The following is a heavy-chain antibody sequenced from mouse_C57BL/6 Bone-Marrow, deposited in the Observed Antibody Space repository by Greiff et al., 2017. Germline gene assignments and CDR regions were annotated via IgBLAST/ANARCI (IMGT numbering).Heavy chain of an antibody. J-gene: IGHJ2*01. CDR2: IYPGSGST. D-gene: IGHD1-1*01. CDR3: ARWDHYYGSSYDCDY. CDR1: GYTFTSYW. V-gene: IGHV1-55*01. Sequence: QVQLQQPGAELVKPGASVKMSCKASGYTFTSYWITWVKQRPGQGLEWIGDIYPGSGSTNYNEKFKSKATLTVDTSSSTAYMQLSSLTSEDSAVYYCARWDHYYGSSYDCDYGGQGTTLTVSS.